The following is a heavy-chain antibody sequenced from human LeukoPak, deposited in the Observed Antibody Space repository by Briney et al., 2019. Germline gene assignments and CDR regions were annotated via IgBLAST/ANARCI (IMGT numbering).Heavy chain of an antibody. D-gene: IGHD3-10*01. CDR3: ARELTALWFGELLANNWFDP. V-gene: IGHV1-2*02. CDR2: IHPNSGGT. CDR1: GYTFTGYY. Sequence: GASVKVSCKASGYTFTGYYMHWVRPAAGQGLEWMGWIHPNSGGTNYAQTFQGRVTMTRDTSISTAYMELSRLRSDDTAVYYCARELTALWFGELLANNWFDPWGQGTLVTVSS. J-gene: IGHJ5*02.